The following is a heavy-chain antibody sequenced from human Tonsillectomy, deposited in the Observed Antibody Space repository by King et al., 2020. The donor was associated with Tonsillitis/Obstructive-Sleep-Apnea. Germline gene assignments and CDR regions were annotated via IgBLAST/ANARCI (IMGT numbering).Heavy chain of an antibody. CDR1: GFTFTSSA. J-gene: IGHJ6*03. CDR3: EAAKFRYYDILTGYPPGDSWDXYXYXDX. CDR2: IVVGSGNT. Sequence: IQLVQSGPEVKKPGTSVKVSCKASGFTFTSSAVQWVRQARGQRLEWIGWIVVGSGNTNYAQKFQERVTITRDMSTSTAYMELSSLRSEETAGSYWEAAKFRYYDILTGYPPGDSWDXYXYXDXXGXGTTVTVSS. V-gene: IGHV1-58*01. D-gene: IGHD3-9*01.